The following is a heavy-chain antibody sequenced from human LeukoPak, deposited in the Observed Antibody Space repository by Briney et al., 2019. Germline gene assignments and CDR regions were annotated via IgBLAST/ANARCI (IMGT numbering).Heavy chain of an antibody. CDR1: GGSISNDDYS. J-gene: IGHJ4*01. CDR2: IYYSGST. V-gene: IGHV4-30-4*07. Sequence: PSETLSLTCAVSGGSISNDDYSWSWIRQPPGKALEWIGYIYYSGSTYYNPSLKSRVTISVDTSKNQFSLKLSSVTAADTAVYYCARSVMDSSDFYYFDYWGQGTLVTVSS. CDR3: ARSVMDSSDFYYFDY. D-gene: IGHD3-22*01.